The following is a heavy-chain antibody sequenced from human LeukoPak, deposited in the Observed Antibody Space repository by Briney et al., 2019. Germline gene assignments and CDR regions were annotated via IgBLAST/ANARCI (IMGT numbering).Heavy chain of an antibody. D-gene: IGHD4-11*01. Sequence: SVKVSCKASGGTFSSYAISWVRQAPGQGLEWMGGIIPIFGTANYAQKFQGRVTITTDKSTSTAYMELSSLRSEDTAVYYCARVSTVTMGWFDPWGQGTLVTVSS. CDR2: IIPIFGTA. J-gene: IGHJ5*02. V-gene: IGHV1-69*05. CDR1: GGTFSSYA. CDR3: ARVSTVTMGWFDP.